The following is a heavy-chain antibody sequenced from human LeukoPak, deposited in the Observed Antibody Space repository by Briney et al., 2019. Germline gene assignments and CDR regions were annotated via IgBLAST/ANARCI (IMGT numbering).Heavy chain of an antibody. Sequence: SGPTLVNPTQTLTLTCTFSGFSLSTSGMCVSWIRQPPGKALEWLALIDRDDDKYYSTSLKTRLTISKDTSKNQVVLTMTNMDPVDTATYYCARTNYGILTGYDWFDPWGQGTLVTVSS. CDR3: ARTNYGILTGYDWFDP. D-gene: IGHD3-9*01. CDR2: IDRDDDK. V-gene: IGHV2-70*01. J-gene: IGHJ5*02. CDR1: GFSLSTSGMC.